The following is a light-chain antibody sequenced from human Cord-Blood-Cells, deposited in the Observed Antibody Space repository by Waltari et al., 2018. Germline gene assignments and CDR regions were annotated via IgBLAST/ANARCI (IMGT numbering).Light chain of an antibody. J-gene: IGLJ1*01. CDR1: SSNIGSQT. CDR3: AAWDDSLNGYV. V-gene: IGLV1-44*01. Sequence: QPLLTPQPSASATPRPSVTPSCSGSSSNIGSQTVNWYQQLPGTAPKLLIYSNNQRPSGVPDRFSGSKSGTSASLAISGLQSEDEADYYCAAWDDSLNGYVFGTGTKVTVL. CDR2: SNN.